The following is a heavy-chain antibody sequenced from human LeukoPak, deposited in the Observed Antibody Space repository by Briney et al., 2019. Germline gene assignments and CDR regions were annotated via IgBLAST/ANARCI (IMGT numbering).Heavy chain of an antibody. CDR3: ARDKSNKGHDC. CDR2: VGNGGSDIM. CDR1: GFTLSDYY. Sequence: GGSLRLSCAASGFTLSDYYMTWVRQAPGKGLEWVSYVGNGGSDIMLYRDSVKGRFTVFRDYAKNSLYPQMNSLRAEDTAVYYCARDKSNKGHDCWGQGTLVTVSS. J-gene: IGHJ4*02. V-gene: IGHV3-11*01.